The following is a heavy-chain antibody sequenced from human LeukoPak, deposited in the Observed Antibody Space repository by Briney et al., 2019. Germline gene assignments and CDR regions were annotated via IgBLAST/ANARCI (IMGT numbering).Heavy chain of an antibody. CDR2: ISYDGTNK. CDR3: ARDRGGSGWYYLDY. CDR1: KFTFSTYA. D-gene: IGHD6-19*01. Sequence: GGSLRLSCTASKFTFSTYALHWVRQAPGKGLEWVAAISYDGTNKYYADSVKGRINISRDNSKITVYLQMSNVTAEDTAMYHCARDRGGSGWYYLDYWGQGTLVTVSS. J-gene: IGHJ4*02. V-gene: IGHV3-30-3*01.